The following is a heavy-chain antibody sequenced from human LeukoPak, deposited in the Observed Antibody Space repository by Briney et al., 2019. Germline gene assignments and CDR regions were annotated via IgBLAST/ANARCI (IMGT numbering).Heavy chain of an antibody. D-gene: IGHD6-6*01. Sequence: GSLRLSCAASGFTFSDFYMSWIRQAPGKGLEWVSYISSSSSTIYYADSVKGRFTISRDNAKNSLYLQMNSLRAEDTAVYYCARLSIAARLPPDYWGQGTLVTVSS. CDR1: GFTFSDFY. J-gene: IGHJ4*02. V-gene: IGHV3-11*04. CDR2: ISSSSSTI. CDR3: ARLSIAARLPPDY.